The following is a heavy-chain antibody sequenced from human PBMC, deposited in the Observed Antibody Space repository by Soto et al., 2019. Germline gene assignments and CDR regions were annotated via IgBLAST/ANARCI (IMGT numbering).Heavy chain of an antibody. Sequence: QITLKASGPTLVKPTQTLTLTCTFSGFSLSTSGVGVVWLRQPPGKALEWLALVYWDDDKRYSPSLKSRLTITQDTAKSQVVLTTNTMDHVDTATYSCAHSSSRWPLGYWGQGALVTGSS. CDR2: VYWDDDK. CDR1: GFSLSTSGVG. CDR3: AHSSSRWPLGY. D-gene: IGHD4-17*01. V-gene: IGHV2-5*02. J-gene: IGHJ4*02.